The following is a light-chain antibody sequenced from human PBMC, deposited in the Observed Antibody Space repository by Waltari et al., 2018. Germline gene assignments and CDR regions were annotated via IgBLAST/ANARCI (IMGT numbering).Light chain of an antibody. V-gene: IGKV3-20*01. J-gene: IGKJ1*01. CDR3: HQYTRSPPWT. CDR1: QTISNNY. Sequence: EIVLTQSPGTLSLSTGERATLSCRASQTISNNYLAWYQQKPGQAPRVLIYDASTRATGIPDRFSGSGSGTDFTLTISRLEPEDFALYYCHQYTRSPPWTFGQGTKVEIK. CDR2: DAS.